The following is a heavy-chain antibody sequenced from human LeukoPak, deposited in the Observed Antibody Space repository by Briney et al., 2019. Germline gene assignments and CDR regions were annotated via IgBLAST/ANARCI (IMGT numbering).Heavy chain of an antibody. CDR2: INHSGST. D-gene: IGHD2-2*01. J-gene: IGHJ6*04. V-gene: IGHV4-34*01. CDR1: GGSFSGYY. Sequence: SETLSLTCAVYGGSFSGYYWSWIRQPPGKGLEWIGEINHSGSTNYNPSLKSRVTISVDTSKNQFSLKLSSVTAADTAVYYCARKSRPRYCSSTSCYAYYYYYGMDVWGKGTTVTVSS. CDR3: ARKSRPRYCSSTSCYAYYYYYGMDV.